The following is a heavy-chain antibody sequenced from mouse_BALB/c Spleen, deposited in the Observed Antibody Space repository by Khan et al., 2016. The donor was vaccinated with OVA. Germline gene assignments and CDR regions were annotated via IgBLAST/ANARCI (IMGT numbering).Heavy chain of an antibody. CDR2: IYPGTDNT. V-gene: IGHV1-76*01. Sequence: QVRLQQSGAELVRPGASVKLSCKTSGYIFTSYWIHWVRQRSGQGLEWIARIYPGTDNTYYNEKVKEKATLTADKSSSTAYMQISSLKSEDSAVYFCAREEALYYFDYWGQGTTLTVSS. J-gene: IGHJ2*01. D-gene: IGHD1-1*01. CDR1: GYIFTSYW. CDR3: AREEALYYFDY.